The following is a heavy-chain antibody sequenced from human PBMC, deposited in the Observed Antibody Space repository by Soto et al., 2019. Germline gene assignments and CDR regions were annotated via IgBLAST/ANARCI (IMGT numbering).Heavy chain of an antibody. CDR3: ALMALIVGATNWFDP. J-gene: IGHJ5*02. CDR2: IDWDDDK. Sequence: GSGPTLVNPTQTLTLTCTFSGFSLSTSGMCVSWIRQPPGKALEWLARIDWDDDKYYSTSLKTRLTISKDTSKNQVVLTMTNMDPVDTATYYCALMALIVGATNWFDPWGLGTLVTVSS. CDR1: GFSLSTSGMC. D-gene: IGHD1-26*01. V-gene: IGHV2-70*11.